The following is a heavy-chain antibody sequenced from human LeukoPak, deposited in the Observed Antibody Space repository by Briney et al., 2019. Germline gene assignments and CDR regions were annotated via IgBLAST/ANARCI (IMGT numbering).Heavy chain of an antibody. J-gene: IGHJ4*02. CDR1: GGSISSSSYY. Sequence: SETLSLTCTVSGGSISSSSYYWGWIRQPPGKGLEWIGSIYYSGSTYYNPSLKSRVTISVDTSKNQFSLKLSSVTAADTAVYYCARDLRGYRGYDIAPDWGQGILVTVSS. D-gene: IGHD5-12*01. CDR3: ARDLRGYRGYDIAPD. V-gene: IGHV4-39*02. CDR2: IYYSGST.